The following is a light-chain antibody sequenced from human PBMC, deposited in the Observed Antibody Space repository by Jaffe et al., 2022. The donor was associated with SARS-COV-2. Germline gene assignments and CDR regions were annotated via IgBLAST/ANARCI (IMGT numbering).Light chain of an antibody. CDR3: QHYYSTPYT. CDR2: WAS. Sequence: DIVMTQSPDSLAVSLGERATINCKSSQSVLYNSDHKNYLAWYQQKPGQPPRLLIYWASIREFGVPDRFSGSGSGTDFTLTISSLQAEDVAVYYCQHYYSTPYTFGQGTKLEIK. J-gene: IGKJ2*01. CDR1: QSVLYNSDHKNY. V-gene: IGKV4-1*01.